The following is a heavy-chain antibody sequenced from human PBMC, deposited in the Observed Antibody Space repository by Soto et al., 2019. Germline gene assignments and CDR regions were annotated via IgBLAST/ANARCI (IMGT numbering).Heavy chain of an antibody. V-gene: IGHV3-11*01. CDR1: GFTFRDYY. D-gene: IGHD6-19*01. CDR2: ISESGDTI. J-gene: IGHJ4*02. CDR3: VREWSGWSRGY. Sequence: QVQVVESGGGLVKPGGSLRLSCAASGFTFRDYYMRWIRQTPGKGLEWVSHISESGDTIYLADAVKGRFTVSRENTKNSLYLQMNSLTVEDTAMYYCVREWSGWSRGYWGQGTQVTVSS.